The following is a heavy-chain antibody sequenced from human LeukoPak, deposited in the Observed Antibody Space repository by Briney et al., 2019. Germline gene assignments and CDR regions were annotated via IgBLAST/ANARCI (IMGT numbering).Heavy chain of an antibody. CDR2: INPNSGGT. J-gene: IGHJ4*02. V-gene: IGHV1-2*02. D-gene: IGHD3-22*01. Sequence: ASVKVSCKASGYTFTGYYMHWVRQAPGQGLEWMGWINPNSGGTNYAQKFQGRVTMTRDTPISTAYMELSRLRSDDTAVYYCAIYYDSSGYYPSFDYWGQGTLVTVSS. CDR3: AIYYDSSGYYPSFDY. CDR1: GYTFTGYY.